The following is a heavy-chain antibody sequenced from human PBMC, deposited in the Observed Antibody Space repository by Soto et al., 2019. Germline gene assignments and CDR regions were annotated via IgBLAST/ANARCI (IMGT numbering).Heavy chain of an antibody. CDR2: LSNTGRRT. J-gene: IGHJ4*02. Sequence: GSVRLSCVVSVFPFGANAMSWVRQAPGKGLEWVSGLSNTGRRTSYADSVKGRFNISRDNSENTVYLQMNSLRVEDTAVYYCATEMGATQGTFDNWGQGTLGTVFS. CDR1: VFPFGANA. D-gene: IGHD1-26*01. CDR3: ATEMGATQGTFDN. V-gene: IGHV3-23*01.